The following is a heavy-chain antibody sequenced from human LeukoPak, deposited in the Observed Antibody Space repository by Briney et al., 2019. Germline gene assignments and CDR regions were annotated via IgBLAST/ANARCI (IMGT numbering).Heavy chain of an antibody. CDR1: GFTFTSYG. D-gene: IGHD6-13*01. V-gene: IGHV1-18*04. CDR3: ARIAEQHLARHFDF. J-gene: IGHJ4*02. Sequence: GASVKVSCKASGFTFTSYGFSWVRQAPGQGLEWMGWVSAYNGDTNYAQKVQGRVTMTTETSTSTAYMELRSLRSDDTAVYYCARIAEQHLARHFDFWGQGTLVPVSS. CDR2: VSAYNGDT.